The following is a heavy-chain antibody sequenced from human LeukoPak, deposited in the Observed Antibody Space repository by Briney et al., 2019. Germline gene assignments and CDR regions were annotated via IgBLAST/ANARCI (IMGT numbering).Heavy chain of an antibody. CDR1: DDSITMYY. D-gene: IGHD1-1*01. CDR3: ARGRGSSITWYSTYYYYFFMDV. V-gene: IGHV4-59*01. J-gene: IGHJ6*03. Sequence: SETLSLTCSVSDDSITMYYWTWIRQPPGKGLEWIGYIYHTGSTNFNPSLNGRVRISRDTTKNLFSLRLRSVTAADTAVYFCARGRGSSITWYSTYYYYFFMDVWGKGTTVTVSS. CDR2: IYHTGST.